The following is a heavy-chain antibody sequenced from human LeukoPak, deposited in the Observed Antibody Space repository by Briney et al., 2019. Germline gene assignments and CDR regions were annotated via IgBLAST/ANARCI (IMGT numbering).Heavy chain of an antibody. CDR1: GGSISSSNW. J-gene: IGHJ5*02. V-gene: IGHV4-4*01. CDR3: ARHQSGYNWFDP. Sequence: SGTLSLTCAVSGGSISSSNWWSWVRQPPGKGLEWIGEIYHSGSTNYNPSLKSRVTISVDTSKSQFSLELSSVTAADTAVYCCARHQSGYNWFDPWGQGTLVTVSS. D-gene: IGHD5-12*01. CDR2: IYHSGST.